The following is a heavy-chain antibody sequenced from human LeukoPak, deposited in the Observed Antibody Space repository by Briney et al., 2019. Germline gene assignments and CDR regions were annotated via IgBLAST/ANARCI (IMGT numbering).Heavy chain of an antibody. CDR2: IRYDGGNK. D-gene: IGHD5-18*01. V-gene: IGHV3-33*08. CDR3: ARAISAMVADN. CDR1: GFTFSTYG. J-gene: IGHJ4*02. Sequence: GGSLRLSCAVSGFTFSTYGMHWVRQAPGKGLEWVAVIRYDGGNKNYGDSVKGRFTISRDNSKNTLYLQMNSLRAEDTAVYYCARAISAMVADNWGQGTLVTVSS.